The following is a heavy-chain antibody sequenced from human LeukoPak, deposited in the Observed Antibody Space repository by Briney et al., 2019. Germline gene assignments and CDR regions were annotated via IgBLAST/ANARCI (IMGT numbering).Heavy chain of an antibody. CDR2: IYYSGST. Sequence: SSETLSLTCTASGGSVSSGSYYWSWIRPPPGKGLDWIGYIYYSGSTKYNPSLKSRVTISVDTSKNQFSLKLSSVTAADTAVYYCARVRYSSGWYEDYWGQGTLVTVSS. CDR1: GGSVSSGSYY. D-gene: IGHD6-19*01. CDR3: ARVRYSSGWYEDY. J-gene: IGHJ4*02. V-gene: IGHV4-61*01.